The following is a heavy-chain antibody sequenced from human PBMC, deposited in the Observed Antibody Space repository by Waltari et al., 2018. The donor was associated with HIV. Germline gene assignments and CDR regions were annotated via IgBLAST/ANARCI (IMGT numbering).Heavy chain of an antibody. J-gene: IGHJ4*02. D-gene: IGHD3-10*01. V-gene: IGHV1-18*04. CDR1: GYTFSNYG. CDR3: ARGENNEHDTTGSDH. CDR2: SRTDKGQT. Sequence: QVHLVQSGAELRTPGASVRVSCKASGYTFSNYGFNWVRKAPGQGLEWRGWSRTDKGQTIYAPKFQDRIALTTDTPTSTADVELRSRRSDDTALYYCARGENNEHDTTGSDHWGQGTLLTVSS.